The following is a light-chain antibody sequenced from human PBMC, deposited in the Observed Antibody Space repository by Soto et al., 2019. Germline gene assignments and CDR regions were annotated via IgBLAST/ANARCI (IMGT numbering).Light chain of an antibody. Sequence: DIPMTQSPTSLSASVGDRVTITCQASQGIRNVVAWYQQKPGKAPKLLIYAASTLQSGVPSRFSGSGSGTDFTLTINSLQPEDVATYSCQKYSSVPVFGPGTKVEIK. CDR1: QGIRNV. CDR2: AAS. V-gene: IGKV1-27*01. J-gene: IGKJ3*01. CDR3: QKYSSVPV.